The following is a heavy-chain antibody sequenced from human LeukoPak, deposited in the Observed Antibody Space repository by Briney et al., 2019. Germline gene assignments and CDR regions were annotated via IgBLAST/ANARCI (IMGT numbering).Heavy chain of an antibody. V-gene: IGHV3-15*01. Sequence: KSGGSLRLSCAASGFTFSNAWMSWVRQAPGKGLEWVGRIKSKTDGGTTDYAAPVKDRFTISRDDSKNTLYLQMNSLKTEDTAVYYCTTALTMVVTGTFWGQGTLVTVSS. J-gene: IGHJ4*02. CDR1: GFTFSNAW. CDR3: TTALTMVVTGTF. CDR2: IKSKTDGGTT. D-gene: IGHD4-23*01.